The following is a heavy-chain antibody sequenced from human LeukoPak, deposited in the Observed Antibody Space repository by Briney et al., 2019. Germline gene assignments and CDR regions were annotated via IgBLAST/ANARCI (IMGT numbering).Heavy chain of an antibody. D-gene: IGHD5-12*01. J-gene: IGHJ3*02. CDR1: GFTVSSNY. V-gene: IGHV3-66*01. CDR2: IYSGDRT. CDR3: ARDLAGYGGAFDI. Sequence: GGYLRLSCAASGFTVSSNYMSWVRPAPGKGLEWVSVIYSGDRTYYADSVKGRFTIPRDNSKSSLYLQMNSLRAEDTAVYYCARDLAGYGGAFDIWGQGTMVTVS.